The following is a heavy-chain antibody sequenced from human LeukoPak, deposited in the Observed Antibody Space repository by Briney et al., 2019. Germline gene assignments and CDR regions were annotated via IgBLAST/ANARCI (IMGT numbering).Heavy chain of an antibody. CDR1: GYTFTKYY. Sequence: GASVKVSCKSSGYTFTKYYIHWVRHPRAQGLEGRGLINPGGDNTNYAQNFRGRFPMTRDTCKSRIYVEQNRLSSGDTPIYYCARIRDGYNEAYDIWGQGTVVNVPS. CDR3: ARIRDGYNEAYDI. J-gene: IGHJ3*02. D-gene: IGHD5-24*01. V-gene: IGHV1-46*01. CDR2: INPGGDNT.